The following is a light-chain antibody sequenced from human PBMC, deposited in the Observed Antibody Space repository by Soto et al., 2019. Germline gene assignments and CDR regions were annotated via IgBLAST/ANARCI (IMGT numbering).Light chain of an antibody. V-gene: IGKV3-11*01. CDR2: DAS. CDR1: ESVSRY. Sequence: EIVLTQSPATLSLSPGNRATLSCRASESVSRYLAWYQQKPGQAPRLLIYDASSRAAGIPARFSGSGSRTDFTLTITSLEPEDFAVYYCQQRSDWPSTFGGGTKVEIK. J-gene: IGKJ4*01. CDR3: QQRSDWPST.